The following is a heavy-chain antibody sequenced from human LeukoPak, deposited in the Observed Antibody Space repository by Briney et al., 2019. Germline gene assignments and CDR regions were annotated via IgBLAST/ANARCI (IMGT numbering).Heavy chain of an antibody. V-gene: IGHV5-51*01. D-gene: IGHD2-15*01. CDR1: GYSFTSNW. CDR2: IYPGDSNT. J-gene: IGHJ3*02. CDR3: ARKCSGGSCYANGMATMHAFDI. Sequence: GESLKISCKGSGYSFTSNWLGWVRQMPGKGLEWMGIIYPGDSNTRYSPSFQGQVTISADKSISTAYLQWSSLKASDTAMYYCARKCSGGSCYANGMATMHAFDIWGQGTMVTVSS.